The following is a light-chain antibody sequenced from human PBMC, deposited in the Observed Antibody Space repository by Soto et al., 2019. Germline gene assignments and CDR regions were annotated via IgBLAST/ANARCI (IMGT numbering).Light chain of an antibody. CDR3: QQYENLPLT. Sequence: DIQMTQSPSSLSASVGDRVTITCQASQDISNFLNWYQQTPGKAPKLVIYDASTLQTGVPSRFRGSGSGTDFTFTIASLQSEDFGTYYCQQYENLPLTFGGGTTVEIK. CDR2: DAS. CDR1: QDISNF. V-gene: IGKV1-33*01. J-gene: IGKJ4*01.